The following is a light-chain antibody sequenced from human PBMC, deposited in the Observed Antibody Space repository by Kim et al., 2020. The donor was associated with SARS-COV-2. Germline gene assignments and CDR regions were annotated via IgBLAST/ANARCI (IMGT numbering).Light chain of an antibody. V-gene: IGLV2-11*01. CDR1: SSDVGGHNY. Sequence: QSALTQPRSVSGSPGQSVTVSCTGTSSDVGGHNYVSWYQHHPGKAPKLMIYDVSKRPSGVPDRFSGPKSGNTASLTISGLQAEDEADYYCCSYAGSYTYVFGTGTKVTVL. CDR2: DVS. CDR3: CSYAGSYTYV. J-gene: IGLJ1*01.